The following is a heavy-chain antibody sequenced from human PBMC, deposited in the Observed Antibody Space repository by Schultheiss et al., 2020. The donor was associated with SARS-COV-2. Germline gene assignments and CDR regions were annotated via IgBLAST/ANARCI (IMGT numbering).Heavy chain of an antibody. V-gene: IGHV4-59*08. D-gene: IGHD6-19*01. J-gene: IGHJ4*02. CDR2: IHDSGST. Sequence: SETLSLTCNVSGVSVSSYCWNWIRQLPGKGLEWIGFIHDSGSTNYNPSLKSRVTISVDTPKNQFSLKLTSVTAADTAVYYCATVRIDNNGWYEFDYWGQGTLVTVSS. CDR3: ATVRIDNNGWYEFDY. CDR1: GVSVSSYC.